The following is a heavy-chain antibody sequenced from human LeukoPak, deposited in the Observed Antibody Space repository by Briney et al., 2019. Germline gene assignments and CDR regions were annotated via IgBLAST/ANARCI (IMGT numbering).Heavy chain of an antibody. V-gene: IGHV1-69*13. CDR1: GGTFISYA. Sequence: GASVKVSCTASGGTFISYAISWVRQAPGQGLEWMGGIIPIFGTANYAQKFQGRVTITADESTSTAYMELSSLRSEDTAVYYCARGGSTSAYFDYWGQGTLVTVSS. CDR2: IIPIFGTA. D-gene: IGHD2-2*01. J-gene: IGHJ4*02. CDR3: ARGGSTSAYFDY.